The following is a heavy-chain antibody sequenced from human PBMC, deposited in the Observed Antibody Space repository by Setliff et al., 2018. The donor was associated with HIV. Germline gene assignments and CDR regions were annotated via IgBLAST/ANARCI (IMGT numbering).Heavy chain of an antibody. D-gene: IGHD3-3*01. CDR2: INPSGAST. V-gene: IGHV1-46*01. CDR3: ARAQAYYGGYDAFDI. J-gene: IGHJ3*02. CDR1: GYTFISYY. Sequence: ASVKVSCKASGYTFISYYMHWVRQAPGQGLEWMGIINPSGASTSYAQKFQGRVTMNRDTSTSTMYMELSSLRSEDTSVYYCARAQAYYGGYDAFDIWGQVTMVTASS.